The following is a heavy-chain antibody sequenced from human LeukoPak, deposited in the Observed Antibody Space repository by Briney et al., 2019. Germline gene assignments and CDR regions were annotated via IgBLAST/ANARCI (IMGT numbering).Heavy chain of an antibody. Sequence: GGSLRLSCAASGLTISDYYMRWIRQAPGKGLEWVSYIDRSGSAIYYADSVKGRFTISRDNAKNSLFLQMNSLRAEDTAVYYCARAHYDSTGLDYWGRGTLVTVSS. V-gene: IGHV3-11*04. CDR1: GLTISDYY. CDR2: IDRSGSAI. CDR3: ARAHYDSTGLDY. J-gene: IGHJ4*02. D-gene: IGHD3-9*01.